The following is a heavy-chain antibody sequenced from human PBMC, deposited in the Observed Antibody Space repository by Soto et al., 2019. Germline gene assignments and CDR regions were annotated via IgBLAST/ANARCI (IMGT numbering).Heavy chain of an antibody. Sequence: EVQLVESGGGLVQPGGSLRLSCAVSEFTFSNYCMTWVRQAPGKGLEWVANINEDGGEKHYPESVRGRFTISRDNAKEALDLDMNSMRADDTAVYYCAVGSGGESTTWGQGSVVTASS. CDR1: EFTFSNYC. D-gene: IGHD3-10*01. CDR2: INEDGGEK. CDR3: AVGSGGESTT. V-gene: IGHV3-7*05. J-gene: IGHJ4*02.